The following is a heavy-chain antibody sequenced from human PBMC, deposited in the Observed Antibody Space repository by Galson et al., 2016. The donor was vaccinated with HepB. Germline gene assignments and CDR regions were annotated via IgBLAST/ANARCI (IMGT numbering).Heavy chain of an antibody. CDR2: IWYDGSSK. CDR3: AKEWINAGPKPDAFDI. Sequence: SLRLSCAASAFTFSTYGMHWVRQAPGKGLEWVAVIWYDGSSKYYADSVKGRFTISRDNSKNTLYLQMNSLRAEDTAVYYCAKEWINAGPKPDAFDIWGQGTMVTVSS. V-gene: IGHV3-33*06. D-gene: IGHD2-2*03. J-gene: IGHJ3*02. CDR1: AFTFSTYG.